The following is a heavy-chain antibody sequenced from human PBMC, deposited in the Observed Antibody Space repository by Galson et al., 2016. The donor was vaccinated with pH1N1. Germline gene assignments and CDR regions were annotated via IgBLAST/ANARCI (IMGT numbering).Heavy chain of an antibody. CDR1: GFTFDDYA. V-gene: IGHV3-9*01. Sequence: SLRLSCAASGFTFDDYAMHWVRQAPGKGLEWVSGISWNSGSIGYADSVKGRFTISSDNAKNSLYLQMNSLRAEDTALYYCAKDSGHFYNWFDPWGQGALVTVSS. CDR3: AKDSGHFYNWFDP. J-gene: IGHJ5*02. D-gene: IGHD2/OR15-2a*01. CDR2: ISWNSGSI.